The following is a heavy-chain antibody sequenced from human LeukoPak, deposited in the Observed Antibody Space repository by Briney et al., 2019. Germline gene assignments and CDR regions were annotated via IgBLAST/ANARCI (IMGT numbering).Heavy chain of an antibody. D-gene: IGHD2-2*01. V-gene: IGHV1-69*13. CDR1: GGTFSSYA. CDR2: IIPIFGTA. CDR3: ARDVCSSTSCYGSAGYYFDY. J-gene: IGHJ4*02. Sequence: SVKVSCKASGGTFSSYAISWVRQAPGQGLEWMGGIIPIFGTANYAQKFQGRVTITADESTSTAYMELSSLRSEDTAVYYCARDVCSSTSCYGSAGYYFDYWGQGTLVTVSS.